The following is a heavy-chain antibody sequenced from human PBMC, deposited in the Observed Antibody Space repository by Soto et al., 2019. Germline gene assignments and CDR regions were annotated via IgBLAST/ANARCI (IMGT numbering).Heavy chain of an antibody. CDR1: GASITTYY. CDR2: IYSSGST. V-gene: IGHV4-59*08. CDR3: ASVGSGELLLY. J-gene: IGHJ4*02. D-gene: IGHD3-10*01. Sequence: SETLSLTCTVSGASITTYYWTWIRQPPGKGLEWIGYIYSSGSTNYNPNFKSRVTISVDTSKNQFSLKLSSVTAADTAVYYCASVGSGELLLYWGQGTLVTVSS.